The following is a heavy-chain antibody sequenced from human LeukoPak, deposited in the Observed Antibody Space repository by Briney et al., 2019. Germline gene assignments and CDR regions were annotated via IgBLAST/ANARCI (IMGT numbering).Heavy chain of an antibody. CDR2: IKQDGSEK. J-gene: IGHJ4*02. D-gene: IGHD1-26*01. CDR1: GFTFSSYW. CDR3: ARDKIVGATHFDY. V-gene: IGHV3-7*01. Sequence: AGGSLRLSCAASGFTFSSYWMSWVRQAPGKGLEWVANIKQDGSEKYYVDSVKGRFTISRDNAKNSLYLQMNSLRVEHTAVYYCARDKIVGATHFDYWGQGTLVTVSS.